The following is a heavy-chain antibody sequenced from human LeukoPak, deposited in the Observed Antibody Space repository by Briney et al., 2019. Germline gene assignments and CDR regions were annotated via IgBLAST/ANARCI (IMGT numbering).Heavy chain of an antibody. V-gene: IGHV4-39*01. J-gene: IGHJ4*02. CDR1: GGSISSSSYY. Sequence: PSETLSLTCTVSGGSISSSSYYWGWIRQPPGKGLEWIGSIYYSGSTYYNPSLESRVTISVDTSKNQFSLRLSSVTAADTAVYYCARHVGGWLRLPFDYWGQGTLVTVSS. D-gene: IGHD5-12*01. CDR2: IYYSGST. CDR3: ARHVGGWLRLPFDY.